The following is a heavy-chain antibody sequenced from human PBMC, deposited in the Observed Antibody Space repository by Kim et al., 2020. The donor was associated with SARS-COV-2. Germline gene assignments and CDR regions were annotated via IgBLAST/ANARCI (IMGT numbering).Heavy chain of an antibody. V-gene: IGHV3-23*01. CDR3: AKYSRSWYKYFDS. CDR1: GFTFNNYA. D-gene: IGHD6-13*01. Sequence: GGSLRLSCAASGFTFNNYAMSWVRQAPGKGMGWVSAISGSGVSTYIADSVKGRLTISRDNSKNTLYLQMNSLRAEDTAVYYCAKYSRSWYKYFDSWGQGTLVTVSS. CDR2: ISGSGVST. J-gene: IGHJ4*02.